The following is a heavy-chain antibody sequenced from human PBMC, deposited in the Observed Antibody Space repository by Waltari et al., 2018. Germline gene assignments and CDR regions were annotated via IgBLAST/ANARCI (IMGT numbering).Heavy chain of an antibody. J-gene: IGHJ4*02. CDR3: ARDPGSAKGRAYFDY. Sequence: EVQLVESGGGLVKPGGSLRLSCAASGFTFSSYSMNWVRQAPGKGLEWVSSISSSSSYIYYADSVKGRFTISRDNAKNSLYLQMNSLRAEDTAVYYCARDPGSAKGRAYFDYWGQGTLVTVSS. V-gene: IGHV3-21*01. CDR1: GFTFSSYS. D-gene: IGHD3-10*01. CDR2: ISSSSSYI.